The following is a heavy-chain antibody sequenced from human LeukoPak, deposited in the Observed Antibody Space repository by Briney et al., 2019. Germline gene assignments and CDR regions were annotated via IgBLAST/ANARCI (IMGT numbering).Heavy chain of an antibody. CDR3: AKDPRRHIVVVTASPPGY. Sequence: GGSLRLSCAASGFTFSSYAMSWVRQAPGKGLEWVSAISGSGGSTYYADSVKGRFTISRDNSKNTLYLQMNSLRAEDTAVYYCAKDPRRHIVVVTASPPGYWGQGTLVTVSS. CDR2: ISGSGGST. D-gene: IGHD2-21*02. J-gene: IGHJ4*02. V-gene: IGHV3-23*01. CDR1: GFTFSSYA.